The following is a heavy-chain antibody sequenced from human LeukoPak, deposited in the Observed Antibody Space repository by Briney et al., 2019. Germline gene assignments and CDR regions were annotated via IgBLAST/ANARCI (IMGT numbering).Heavy chain of an antibody. CDR2: ISSSSSYI. CDR3: ARDLARTLRDDSSGYLYFDY. V-gene: IGHV3-21*01. Sequence: PGGSLRLSCAASGFTFSSYSMNWVRQAPGKGLEWVSSISSSSSYIYYADSVKGRFTISRDNVKNSLYLQMNSLRAEDTAVYYCARDLARTLRDDSSGYLYFDYWGQGTLVTVSS. CDR1: GFTFSSYS. D-gene: IGHD3-22*01. J-gene: IGHJ4*02.